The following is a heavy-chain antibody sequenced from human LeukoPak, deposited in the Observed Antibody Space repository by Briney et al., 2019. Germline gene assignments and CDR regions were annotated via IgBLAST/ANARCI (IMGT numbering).Heavy chain of an antibody. Sequence: DSVKGRFTISRDNSKNTLYLQMNSLRAEDTAVYYCYRIQLYPNNWFDPWGQGTLVTVSS. V-gene: IGHV3-30*03. CDR3: YRIQLYPNNWFDP. J-gene: IGHJ5*02. D-gene: IGHD5-18*01.